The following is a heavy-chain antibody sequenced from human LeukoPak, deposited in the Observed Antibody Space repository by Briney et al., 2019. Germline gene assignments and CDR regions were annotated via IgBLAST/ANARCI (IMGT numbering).Heavy chain of an antibody. Sequence: GESLKISCKGSGYSFTTSWIAWVRQMPGKGLEWMGIIYPGDSDTRYSPSFQGQVTISADKSISTAYLQWNSLKASDTAIYYCAREWELTREFDYWGQGTLVTVSS. V-gene: IGHV5-51*01. CDR1: GYSFTTSW. D-gene: IGHD1-26*01. CDR2: IYPGDSDT. CDR3: AREWELTREFDY. J-gene: IGHJ4*02.